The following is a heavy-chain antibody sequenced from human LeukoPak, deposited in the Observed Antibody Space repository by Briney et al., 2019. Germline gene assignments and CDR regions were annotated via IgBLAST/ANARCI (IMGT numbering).Heavy chain of an antibody. Sequence: ASVKVSCKTSGYTFTGYYMHWVRQAPGHGLEWMGWINPNSGGTKYAQRFQGRVTMTRDTSISTAYMELSRLRSDGTAVYYCARERRYCSSSSCYTSDAFDIWGQGTMVTVSS. V-gene: IGHV1-2*02. CDR3: ARERRYCSSSSCYTSDAFDI. D-gene: IGHD2-2*02. CDR2: INPNSGGT. CDR1: GYTFTGYY. J-gene: IGHJ3*02.